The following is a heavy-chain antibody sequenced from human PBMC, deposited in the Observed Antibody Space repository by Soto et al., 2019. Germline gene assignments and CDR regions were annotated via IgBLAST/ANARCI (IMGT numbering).Heavy chain of an antibody. CDR1: GFTFSSYA. CDR3: AKDRLAGNFDY. CDR2: ISGSGGST. V-gene: IGHV3-23*01. J-gene: IGHJ4*02. Sequence: GGSLRLSCAASGFTFSSYAMSWVRQAPGRGLEWVSAISGSGGSTYYADSVKGRFTISRDNSKNTLYLQMNGLRVEDTAVYYCAKDRLAGNFDYWGQGTQVTVSS.